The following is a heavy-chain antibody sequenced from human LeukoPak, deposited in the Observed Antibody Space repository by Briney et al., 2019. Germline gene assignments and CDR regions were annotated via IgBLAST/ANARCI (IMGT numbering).Heavy chain of an antibody. CDR1: GFTFSSYS. D-gene: IGHD5-12*01. Sequence: GGSLRLSCAASGFTFSSYSMNWVRQAPGKGLEWVSSISSSSSYIYYADSVKGRFTISRDNAKNSLYPQMNSLRAEDTAVYYCARDGNSGYDSTYLDLDYWGQGTLVTVSS. J-gene: IGHJ4*02. CDR2: ISSSSSYI. V-gene: IGHV3-21*01. CDR3: ARDGNSGYDSTYLDLDY.